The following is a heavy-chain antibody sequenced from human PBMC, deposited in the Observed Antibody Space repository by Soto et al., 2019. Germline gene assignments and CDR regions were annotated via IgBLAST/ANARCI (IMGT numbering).Heavy chain of an antibody. CDR1: GGAINSTVYY. J-gene: IGHJ6*02. CDR3: ARHGAYSTSVYYYYGMDV. V-gene: IGHV4-39*01. Sequence: NPSETLSLTCTVSGGAINSTVYYWGWIRQPPGKGLEWIGSSNYGGPTYYSPSLQSRVTISLDTAKNHFSLNLRSVTAADTAVHYCARHGAYSTSVYYYYGMDVWGQGTTVTVSS. CDR2: SNYGGPT. D-gene: IGHD6-13*01.